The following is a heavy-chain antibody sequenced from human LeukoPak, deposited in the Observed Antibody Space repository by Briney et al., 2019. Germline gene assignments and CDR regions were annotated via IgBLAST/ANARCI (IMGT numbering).Heavy chain of an antibody. CDR3: AREQGRGPNYIAAAGTGRDY. J-gene: IGHJ4*02. Sequence: GGSLRLSCAASGFTFSSYWMHWVRQAPGKGLVWVSRINSDGSSTSYADSVKGRFTISRDNAKNTLYLQMNSLRAEDTAVYYCAREQGRGPNYIAAAGTGRDYWGQGTLVTVSS. CDR1: GFTFSSYW. D-gene: IGHD6-13*01. V-gene: IGHV3-74*01. CDR2: INSDGSST.